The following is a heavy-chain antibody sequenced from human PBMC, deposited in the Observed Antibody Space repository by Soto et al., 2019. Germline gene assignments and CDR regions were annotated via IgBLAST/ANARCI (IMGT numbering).Heavy chain of an antibody. CDR2: IWYDGSNK. V-gene: IGHV3-33*01. Sequence: SLRLSCAASGSTFSSYGMHWVRQAPGKGLEWVAVIWYDGSNKYYADSVKGRFTISRDNSKNTLYLQMNSLRAEDTAVYYCARAGSSVVTAPNANYYYGMDVWGQGTTVTVSS. CDR3: ARAGSSVVTAPNANYYYGMDV. CDR1: GSTFSSYG. D-gene: IGHD2-21*02. J-gene: IGHJ6*02.